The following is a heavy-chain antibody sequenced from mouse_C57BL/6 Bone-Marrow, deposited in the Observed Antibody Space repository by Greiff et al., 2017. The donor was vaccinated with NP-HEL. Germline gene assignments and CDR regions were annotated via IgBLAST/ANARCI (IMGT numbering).Heavy chain of an antibody. J-gene: IGHJ3*01. CDR2: IYPGDGDT. V-gene: IGHV1-80*01. Sequence: QVQLQQSGAELVKPFASVKTSCKACFYSFISYFINWVKHMPGKGLEWIGQIYPGDGDTNYNGKFKGKATLTADKSSSTAYMQLSSLASEDSEVYFCARYPDVYYTWFAYWGTGTLVTVSA. D-gene: IGHD2-3*01. CDR1: FYSFISYF. CDR3: ARYPDVYYTWFAY.